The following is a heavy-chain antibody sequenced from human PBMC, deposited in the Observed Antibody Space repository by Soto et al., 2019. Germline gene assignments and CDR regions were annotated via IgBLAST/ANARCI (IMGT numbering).Heavy chain of an antibody. Sequence: QVQLVESGGGVVQPGTSLGVSCAASGFTFSDYGMHWVRQAPGKGLEWVALISYDGSNKYYADSVKGRFTISRDNSKNTLYLQMNSLRLEVTAVYYSARGQSRCSGRGCSAASFDPWGHGTLVTLSS. J-gene: IGHJ5*02. V-gene: IGHV3-30*03. CDR2: ISYDGSNK. D-gene: IGHD2-15*01. CDR1: GFTFSDYG. CDR3: ARGQSRCSGRGCSAASFDP.